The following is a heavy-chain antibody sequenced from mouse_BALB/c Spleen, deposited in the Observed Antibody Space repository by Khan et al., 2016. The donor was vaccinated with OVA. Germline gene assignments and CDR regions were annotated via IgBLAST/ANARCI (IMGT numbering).Heavy chain of an antibody. CDR1: GYSITSGYG. Sequence: DVKLQESGPGLVKPSQSLSLTCTVTGYSITSGYGWNWIRQFPGNKLEWMGYISYSGSTNYNPSLKIRISITRDTSKNQFFLQLNSVTTEDTATYYCARTARIKYWGQGTTLTVSS. V-gene: IGHV3-2*02. CDR2: ISYSGST. CDR3: ARTARIKY. D-gene: IGHD1-2*01. J-gene: IGHJ2*01.